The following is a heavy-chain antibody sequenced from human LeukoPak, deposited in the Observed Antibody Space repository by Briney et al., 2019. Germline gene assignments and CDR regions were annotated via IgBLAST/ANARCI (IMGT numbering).Heavy chain of an antibody. V-gene: IGHV1-3*01. Sequence: GASVKVSCEASGYSFTSYAMHWVRQAPGQRLEWVRWINAGNGDTKYSQKFQGRVTITRDTSASIAYMEVRSMRSEDTAVYDCARVYCRSTSCHYYFDYWGQGTLVTVSS. CDR2: INAGNGDT. CDR1: GYSFTSYA. D-gene: IGHD2-2*01. J-gene: IGHJ4*02. CDR3: ARVYCRSTSCHYYFDY.